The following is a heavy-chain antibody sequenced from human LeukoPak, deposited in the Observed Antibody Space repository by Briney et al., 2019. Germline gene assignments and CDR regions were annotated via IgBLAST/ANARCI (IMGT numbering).Heavy chain of an antibody. D-gene: IGHD3-16*02. J-gene: IGHJ4*02. CDR2: IKSKTDGGTT. CDR1: GFTFSNAW. Sequence: GSLRLSCAASGFTFSNAWMSWVRQAPGKGLEWVGRIKSKTDGGTTDYAEPVKGRFAISRDDSKNTLYLQMNSLKTEDTAVYYCTTELRLGELSLDYWGQGTLVTVSS. CDR3: TTELRLGELSLDY. V-gene: IGHV3-15*01.